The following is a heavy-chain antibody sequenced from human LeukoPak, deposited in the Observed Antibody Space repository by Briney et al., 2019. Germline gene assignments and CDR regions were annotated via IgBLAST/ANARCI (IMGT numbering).Heavy chain of an antibody. CDR1: GFTFSSYG. Sequence: GGSLRLSCAASGFTFSSYGVHWVRQAPGKGLEWVAVIWYDGSNKYYADSVKGRFTISRDNSKNTMYLQMNSLRAEDTAVYYCAGEADGYNFYYYYYGMDVWGQGTTVTVSS. D-gene: IGHD5-24*01. J-gene: IGHJ6*02. CDR2: IWYDGSNK. CDR3: AGEADGYNFYYYYYGMDV. V-gene: IGHV3-33*01.